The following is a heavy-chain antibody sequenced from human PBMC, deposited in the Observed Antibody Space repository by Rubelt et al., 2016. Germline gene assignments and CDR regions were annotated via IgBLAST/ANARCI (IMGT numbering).Heavy chain of an antibody. CDR3: ARGYCSGGSCYSYFDY. Sequence: QVQLQESGPGLVKPSETLSLTCTVSGGSVSSGSYYWSWIRQPPGKGLEWIGYIYYSGSTNYNPSLKSRVTISVDTSKNQFSLKLSSVTAADTAVYYCARGYCSGGSCYSYFDYWGQGTLVTVSS. J-gene: IGHJ4*02. D-gene: IGHD2-15*01. V-gene: IGHV4-61*01. CDR2: IYYSGST. CDR1: GGSVSSGSYY.